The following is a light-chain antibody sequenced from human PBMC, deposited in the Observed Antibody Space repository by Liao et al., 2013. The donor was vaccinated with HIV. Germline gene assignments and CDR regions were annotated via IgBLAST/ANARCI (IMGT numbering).Light chain of an antibody. CDR2: FDS. J-gene: IGLJ2*01. Sequence: SYELTQPPSVSVAPGETARITCGGDNIVTKSVHWYQQKPGQAPVLVIYFDSDRPSAIPERLSGSNSGNTATLTISRVEAGDEADYYCQAWDSSTAVVFGGGTKLTVL. CDR3: QAWDSSTAVV. CDR1: NIVTKS. V-gene: IGLV3-21*01.